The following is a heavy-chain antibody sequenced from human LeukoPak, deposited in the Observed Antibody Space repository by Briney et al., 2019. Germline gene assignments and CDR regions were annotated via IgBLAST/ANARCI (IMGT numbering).Heavy chain of an antibody. J-gene: IGHJ2*01. V-gene: IGHV3-74*01. CDR3: VTGHYDSRMYFDL. D-gene: IGHD3-16*01. CDR2: IKFDGSLA. Sequence: GGSLRLSCTASGLTFSTYWIHWVRQAPGKGLVWVSQIKFDGSLASYADSVKGRFTISRDNAKNTLYLQMNSLGIEDTAVYYCVTGHYDSRMYFDLWGPWHPGHCFL. CDR1: GLTFSTYW.